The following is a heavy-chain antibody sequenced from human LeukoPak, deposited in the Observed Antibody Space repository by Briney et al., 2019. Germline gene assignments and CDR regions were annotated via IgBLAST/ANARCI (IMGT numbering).Heavy chain of an antibody. CDR1: GDSINSYY. Sequence: SETLSLTCTVSGDSINSYYWSWIRQPPGKGLEWLGYIHFSGSTNFNPSLKSRVTLSVDKSKNQFSLDMTSLTAADTAVYYCARSGQGSSGFFSGMDGWGQGTTVIVSS. V-gene: IGHV4-59*01. CDR3: ARSGQGSSGFFSGMDG. D-gene: IGHD6-13*01. J-gene: IGHJ6*02. CDR2: IHFSGST.